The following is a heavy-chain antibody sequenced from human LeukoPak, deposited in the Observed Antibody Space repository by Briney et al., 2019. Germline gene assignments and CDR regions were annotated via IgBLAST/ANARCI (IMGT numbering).Heavy chain of an antibody. D-gene: IGHD3-3*01. V-gene: IGHV1-69*13. J-gene: IGHJ5*02. CDR2: IIPIFGTA. CDR3: ARDLYYDFWSGYYS. Sequence: SVKVSCKASGGTFSSYAISWVRQAPGQGLEWMGEIIPIFGTANYAQKFQGRVTITADESTSTAYMELSSLRSEDTAVYYCARDLYYDFWSGYYSWGQGTLVTVSS. CDR1: GGTFSSYA.